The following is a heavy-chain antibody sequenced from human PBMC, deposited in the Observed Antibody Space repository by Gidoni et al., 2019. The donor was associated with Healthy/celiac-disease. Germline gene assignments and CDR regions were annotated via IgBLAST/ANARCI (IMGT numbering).Heavy chain of an antibody. V-gene: IGHV3-23*01. CDR1: GFTFSSYA. J-gene: IGHJ6*02. D-gene: IGHD3-10*01. CDR2: ISGSGGST. Sequence: EVQLLESGGGLVQPGGSLRLSCAASGFTFSSYAMSGVRQAPGKGLEWVSAISGSGGSTYYADSVKGRFTISRDNSKNTLYLQMNSLRAEDTAVYYCAKDSLRGFGEPRRGMDVWGQGTTVTVSS. CDR3: AKDSLRGFGEPRRGMDV.